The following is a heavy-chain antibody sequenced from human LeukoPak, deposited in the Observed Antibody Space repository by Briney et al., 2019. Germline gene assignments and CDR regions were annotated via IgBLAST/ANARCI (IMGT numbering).Heavy chain of an antibody. J-gene: IGHJ5*02. CDR1: GGSFSGYY. CDR2: INHSGST. CDR3: ARQLGYCSGGSCYSDP. Sequence: SETLSLTCAVYGGSFSGYYWSWIRQPPGRGLEWIGEINHSGSTNYNPSLKSRVTISVDTSKNQFSLKLSSVTAADTAVYYCARQLGYCSGGSCYSDPWGQGTLVTVSS. D-gene: IGHD2-15*01. V-gene: IGHV4-34*01.